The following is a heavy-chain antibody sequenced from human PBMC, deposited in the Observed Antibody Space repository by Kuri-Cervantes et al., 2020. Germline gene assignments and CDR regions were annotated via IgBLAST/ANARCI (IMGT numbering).Heavy chain of an antibody. Sequence: ASVKVSCKVSGYTLTELSMHWVRQAPGKGLEGMGWISAYNGNTNYAQKLQGRVTMTTDTSTSTAYMELRSLRSDDTDVYYCARGHGDGYTVYYYYGMDVWGQGTTVTVSS. CDR2: ISAYNGNT. D-gene: IGHD3-16*01. CDR3: ARGHGDGYTVYYYYGMDV. CDR1: GYTLTELS. J-gene: IGHJ6*02. V-gene: IGHV1-18*01.